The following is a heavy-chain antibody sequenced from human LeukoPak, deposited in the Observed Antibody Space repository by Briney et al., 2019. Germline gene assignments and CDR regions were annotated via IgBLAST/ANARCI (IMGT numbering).Heavy chain of an antibody. CDR2: INPIFGTA. D-gene: IGHD2-2*02. CDR1: GCTFSSYA. J-gene: IGHJ3*02. CDR3: STDCSCNSCYILTDVFDI. Sequence: SVKVSCKAYGCTFSSYAISWVRQAPGQGLEWMGGINPIFGTANYAQKFQGRVTITTDESTSTAYMELSSLRSEATAVYYCSTDCSCNSCYILTDVFDIWGQGTMVTV. V-gene: IGHV1-69*05.